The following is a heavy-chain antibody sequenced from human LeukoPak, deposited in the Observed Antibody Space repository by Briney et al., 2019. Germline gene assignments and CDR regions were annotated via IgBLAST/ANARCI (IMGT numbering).Heavy chain of an antibody. J-gene: IGHJ5*02. CDR1: GLIFSTYG. CDR2: IQNDGNDK. V-gene: IGHV3-30*19. CDR3: ARAVTWIDP. Sequence: GGSLRLSCAASGLIFSTYGMHWVRQAPGKGLEWVAFIQNDGNDKYYADSVQGRFTVSRDNSKNTLDLQMNGLRAEDTAVYYCARAVTWIDPWGQGTLVTVSS.